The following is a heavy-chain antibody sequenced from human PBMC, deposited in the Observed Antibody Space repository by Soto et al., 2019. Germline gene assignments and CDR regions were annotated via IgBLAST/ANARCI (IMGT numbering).Heavy chain of an antibody. Sequence: GGSLRLSCAASGFTFSSYGMHWVRQAPGKGLEWVAVIWYDGSNKYYADSVKGRFTISRDNSKNTLYLQMNSLRAEDTAVYYCVGFGEYDYYYMDVWGQGTTVPVSS. CDR3: VGFGEYDYYYMDV. J-gene: IGHJ6*03. V-gene: IGHV3-33*01. CDR2: IWYDGSNK. CDR1: GFTFSSYG. D-gene: IGHD3-10*01.